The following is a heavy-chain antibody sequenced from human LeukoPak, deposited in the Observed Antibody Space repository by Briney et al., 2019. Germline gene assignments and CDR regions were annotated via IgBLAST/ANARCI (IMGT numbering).Heavy chain of an antibody. V-gene: IGHV3-21*01. D-gene: IGHD2-2*01. CDR2: ISSRSNYI. CDR1: GFTFSTYR. Sequence: GGSLRLSCAASGFTFSTYRMNWVRQAPGKGLEWVSCISSRSNYIQYADSVKGRFTISRDNAKNSLYLQMNSLRAGDTAVYYCARGPTIVVVPAAINVWGQGTTVTVSS. J-gene: IGHJ6*02. CDR3: ARGPTIVVVPAAINV.